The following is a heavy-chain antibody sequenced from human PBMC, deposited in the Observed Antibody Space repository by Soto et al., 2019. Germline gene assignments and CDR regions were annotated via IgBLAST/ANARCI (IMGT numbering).Heavy chain of an antibody. Sequence: TSETLSLTCTVSGGSISSGDYYWSWIRRPPGKGLEWIGYIYYSGSTYYNPSLKSRVTISVDTSKNQFSLKLSSVTAADTAVYYCARAKGVQDYYDSSGYYPLTNYYYYGMDVWGQGTTVTVSS. CDR1: GGSISSGDYY. D-gene: IGHD3-22*01. CDR3: ARAKGVQDYYDSSGYYPLTNYYYYGMDV. V-gene: IGHV4-30-4*01. CDR2: IYYSGST. J-gene: IGHJ6*02.